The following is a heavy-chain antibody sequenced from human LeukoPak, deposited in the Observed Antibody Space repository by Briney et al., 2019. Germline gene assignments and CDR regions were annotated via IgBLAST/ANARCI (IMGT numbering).Heavy chain of an antibody. J-gene: IGHJ6*02. Sequence: PGGSLRLSCAASGFTFSSYAMHWVRQAPGKGLEWVAVISYDGSNKYYADSVKGRFTISRDNSKNTLYLQMNSLRAEDTAVYYCARTIDCSSTSCYTDYYYYGMDVWGQGTTVTVSS. CDR3: ARTIDCSSTSCYTDYYYYGMDV. V-gene: IGHV3-30-3*01. CDR2: ISYDGSNK. D-gene: IGHD2-2*02. CDR1: GFTFSSYA.